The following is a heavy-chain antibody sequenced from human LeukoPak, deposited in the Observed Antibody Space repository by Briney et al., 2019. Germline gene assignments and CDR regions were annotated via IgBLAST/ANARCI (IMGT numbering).Heavy chain of an antibody. CDR3: ARDLMITFGGVIVVSHNFDY. Sequence: ASVKVSCKTSGYTFSEYGITWVRQAPGQGLEWMGWISAYNGNTNYAQKLQGRVTMTTDTSTSTAYMELRSLRSDDTAVYYCARDLMITFGGVIVVSHNFDYWGQGTLVTVSS. V-gene: IGHV1-18*01. CDR2: ISAYNGNT. J-gene: IGHJ4*02. CDR1: GYTFSEYG. D-gene: IGHD3-16*02.